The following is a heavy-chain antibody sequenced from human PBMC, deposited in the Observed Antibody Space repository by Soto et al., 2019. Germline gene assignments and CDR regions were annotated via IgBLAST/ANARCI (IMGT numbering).Heavy chain of an antibody. V-gene: IGHV3-23*01. CDR1: GFTFSSYA. CDR3: AKDLDDYGDPYYFDY. D-gene: IGHD4-17*01. Sequence: GGSLRLSCAASGFTFSSYAMSWVRQAPGKGLEWVSAISGSGGSTYYADSVKGRFTISRDNSKNTLYLQMNSLRAEDTAVYYCAKDLDDYGDPYYFDYWGQGTLVTVSS. CDR2: ISGSGGST. J-gene: IGHJ4*02.